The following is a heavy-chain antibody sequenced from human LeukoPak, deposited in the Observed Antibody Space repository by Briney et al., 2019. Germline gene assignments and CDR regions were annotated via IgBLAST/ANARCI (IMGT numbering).Heavy chain of an antibody. V-gene: IGHV3-7*01. CDR1: GFTFSSYW. J-gene: IGHJ5*02. Sequence: GGSLRLSCAASGFTFSSYWMSWVRQGPGKGLEWVDNIKQDGSEKYYVDSVKGRFTISSDNAKNSLYLQMNSLRAEDTAVYYCARDGGRFDPWGQGTLVTVSS. D-gene: IGHD3-3*01. CDR3: ARDGGRFDP. CDR2: IKQDGSEK.